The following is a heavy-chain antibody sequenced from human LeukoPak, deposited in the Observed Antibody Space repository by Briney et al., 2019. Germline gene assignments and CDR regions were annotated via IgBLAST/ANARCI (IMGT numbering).Heavy chain of an antibody. CDR3: AKGYSSGWYGVDY. D-gene: IGHD6-19*01. J-gene: IGHJ4*02. V-gene: IGHV3-23*01. Sequence: GGSLRLSCAASGFTFSSYATSWVRQAPGRGLEWVSAISGSGGSTYYADSVKGRSTISRDNSKNTLYLQMNSLRAEDTAVYYCAKGYSSGWYGVDYWGQGTLVTVSS. CDR1: GFTFSSYA. CDR2: ISGSGGST.